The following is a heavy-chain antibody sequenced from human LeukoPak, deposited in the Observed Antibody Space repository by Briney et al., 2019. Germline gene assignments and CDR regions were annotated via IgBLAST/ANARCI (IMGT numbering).Heavy chain of an antibody. CDR2: IWYDGSNK. Sequence: GGSLRLSCVASGFLFSSYWMTWVRQAPGKGLEWVAVIWYDGSNKYYADSVKGRFTISRDNSKNTLYLQMNSLRAEDTAVYYCARDPTVTTPGPGDYWGQGTLVTVSS. V-gene: IGHV3-33*08. D-gene: IGHD4-11*01. CDR3: ARDPTVTTPGPGDY. J-gene: IGHJ4*02. CDR1: GFLFSSYW.